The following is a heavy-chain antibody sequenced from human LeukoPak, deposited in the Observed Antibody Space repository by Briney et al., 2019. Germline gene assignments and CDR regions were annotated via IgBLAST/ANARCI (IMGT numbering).Heavy chain of an antibody. Sequence: PSEPLSLICALYGGFFNGYYSSWMRRPPGKGLEWIGEINYSGSTNYNPPLKSRVTISVDTSKNQFSLKLSSVTAADTAVYYCATGRGSGSYYRGYGMDVWGKGTTVTVSS. CDR2: INYSGST. CDR1: GGFFNGYY. CDR3: ATGRGSGSYYRGYGMDV. V-gene: IGHV4-34*01. J-gene: IGHJ6*04. D-gene: IGHD3-10*01.